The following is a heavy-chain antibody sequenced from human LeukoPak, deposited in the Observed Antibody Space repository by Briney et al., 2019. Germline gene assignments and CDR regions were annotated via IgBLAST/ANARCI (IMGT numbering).Heavy chain of an antibody. D-gene: IGHD5-12*01. CDR2: IYTRGST. Sequence: SETLSLTCTVSGGSISSGSYYWSWIRQPAGKGLEWIGRIYTRGSTNYNPSLKSRVTISLDTSKNQFSLKLSSVTAADTAVYYCARHPRKAVAPNWGQGTLVTVSS. CDR1: GGSISSGSYY. CDR3: ARHPRKAVAPN. J-gene: IGHJ4*02. V-gene: IGHV4-61*02.